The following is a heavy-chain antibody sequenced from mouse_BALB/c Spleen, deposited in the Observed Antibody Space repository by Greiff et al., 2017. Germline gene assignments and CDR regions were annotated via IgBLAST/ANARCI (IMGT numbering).Heavy chain of an antibody. D-gene: IGHD4-1*01. CDR1: GFTFSDYY. CDR2: ISDGGSYT. Sequence: EVKLVESGGGLVKPGGSLKLSCAASGFTFSDYYMYWVRQTPEKRLEWVATISDGGSYTYYPDSVKGRFTISRDNAKNNLYLQMSSLKSEDTAMYYCARGWDGRYFDVWGAGTTVTVSS. V-gene: IGHV5-4*02. CDR3: ARGWDGRYFDV. J-gene: IGHJ1*01.